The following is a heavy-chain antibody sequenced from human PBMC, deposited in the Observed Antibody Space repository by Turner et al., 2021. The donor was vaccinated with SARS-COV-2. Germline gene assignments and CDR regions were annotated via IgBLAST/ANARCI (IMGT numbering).Heavy chain of an antibody. J-gene: IGHJ4*02. D-gene: IGHD3-10*01. CDR3: ARQAAGQGLDY. CDR2: INYGETT. CDR1: GGSSSSSSYF. V-gene: IGHV4-39*01. Sequence: QVQLQESGPGLEKPSETLSLTCTVSGGSSSSSSYFWGWIRQPPTKELEWFGSINYGETTYDNPSLRSRVSLSIDPSKNQFSLNLTSVTAADTALFYCARQAAGQGLDYWGRGILVTVSS.